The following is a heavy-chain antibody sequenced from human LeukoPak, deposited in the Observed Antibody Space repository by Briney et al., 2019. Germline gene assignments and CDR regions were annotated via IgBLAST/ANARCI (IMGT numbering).Heavy chain of an antibody. D-gene: IGHD3-16*01. CDR2: IKEDGSGK. J-gene: IGHJ4*02. V-gene: IGHV3-7*01. Sequence: PGGSLRLSCAASGFTFNGHWMTWVRQAPGKGLEWVANIKEDGSGKYYVDSVKGRFTISRDNAKNSLYLQMNSLRAEDTAMYYCARHIPRGNNYFDYWGQGTLVIVSS. CDR3: ARHIPRGNNYFDY. CDR1: GFTFNGHW.